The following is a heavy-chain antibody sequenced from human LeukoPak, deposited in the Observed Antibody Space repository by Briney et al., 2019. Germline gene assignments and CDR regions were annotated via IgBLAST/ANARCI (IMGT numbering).Heavy chain of an antibody. CDR3: ASYGDYGPYYYYMDV. D-gene: IGHD4-17*01. CDR2: IKQDGSEK. J-gene: IGHJ6*03. Sequence: PGGSLRLSCVGSGFTFNSYWMSWVRQAPGKGLEWVANIKQDGSEKYYVDSVKGRFTISRDNAKNSLYLQMNSLRAEDTAVYYCASYGDYGPYYYYMDVWGKGTTVTVSS. CDR1: GFTFNSYW. V-gene: IGHV3-7*01.